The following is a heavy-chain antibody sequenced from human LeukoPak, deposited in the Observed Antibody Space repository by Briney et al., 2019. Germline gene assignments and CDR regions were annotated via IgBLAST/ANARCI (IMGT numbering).Heavy chain of an antibody. D-gene: IGHD6-19*01. Sequence: GGSLRLSCAASGFTFSNYWMTWVRQAPGKGLEGVARIREDGSGKNYVDSVKGRFTISRDNAKNSVYLQMDSLTGEDTALYFCAREGVGRYSSGWYEGNSYYMDVWGKGTTVTVSS. CDR2: IREDGSGK. V-gene: IGHV3-7*01. J-gene: IGHJ6*03. CDR1: GFTFSNYW. CDR3: AREGVGRYSSGWYEGNSYYMDV.